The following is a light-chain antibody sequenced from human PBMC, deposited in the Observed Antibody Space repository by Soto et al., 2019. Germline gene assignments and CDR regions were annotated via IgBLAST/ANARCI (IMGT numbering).Light chain of an antibody. CDR1: QSVTAGY. V-gene: IGKV3-20*01. Sequence: EIVLTQSPGILSLSPGERATLSCRASQSVTAGYFAWYQQKPGQAPRLLIYETSSRTTGIPDRFSGSGSGTDFTLTISRLEPEDFAVYYCQQYGNSPTFGQGTKVDIK. CDR3: QQYGNSPT. J-gene: IGKJ1*01. CDR2: ETS.